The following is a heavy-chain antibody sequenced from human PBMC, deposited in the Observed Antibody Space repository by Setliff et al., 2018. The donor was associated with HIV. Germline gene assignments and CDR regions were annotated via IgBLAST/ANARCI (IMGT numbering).Heavy chain of an antibody. CDR3: ARDGPAAGTDDFDY. D-gene: IGHD6-13*01. Sequence: GASVKVSCKASGGTFSSYAISWVRQAPGQGLEWMGGIIPIFNTANYAQKFQGRVTITADESTSTAYMELSSLRSEDTAVYYCARDGPAAGTDDFDYWGQGTQVTVSS. CDR1: GGTFSSYA. V-gene: IGHV1-69*13. J-gene: IGHJ4*02. CDR2: IIPIFNTA.